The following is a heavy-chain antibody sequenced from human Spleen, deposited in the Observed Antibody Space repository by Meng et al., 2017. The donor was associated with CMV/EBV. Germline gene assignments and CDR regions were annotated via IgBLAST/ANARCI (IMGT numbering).Heavy chain of an antibody. CDR3: ARIYCSSSNCYPRGFNWFDP. J-gene: IGHJ5*02. CDR2: LSYRGDT. V-gene: IGHV4-39*07. D-gene: IGHD2-2*01. CDR1: GGSITSSSYY. Sequence: SETLSLTCTVSGGSITSSSYYWGWIRRPPGKGLEWIGSLSYRGDTYYNPSLKTRVTILVDTSKNQFSLKLTSVTAADTAVYYCARIYCSSSNCYPRGFNWFDPWGQGTLVTVSS.